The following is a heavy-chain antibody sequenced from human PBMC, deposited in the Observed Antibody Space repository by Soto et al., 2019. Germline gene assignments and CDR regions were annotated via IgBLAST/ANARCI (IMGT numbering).Heavy chain of an antibody. J-gene: IGHJ4*02. V-gene: IGHV1-3*01. CDR1: GFMFKKYA. D-gene: IGHD6-19*01. CDR2: INGGNGNT. Sequence: QVQLVQSGAEVKKPGASLNISCTASGFMFKKYALHWVRQAPGQRPEWMGWINGGNGNTRYSEKFQGRVTITRDTSASTIIYLALSGLSSEDTAIYFCARDWSEQAVAGRPLLPHWGQGTRVTVSS. CDR3: ARDWSEQAVAGRPLLPH.